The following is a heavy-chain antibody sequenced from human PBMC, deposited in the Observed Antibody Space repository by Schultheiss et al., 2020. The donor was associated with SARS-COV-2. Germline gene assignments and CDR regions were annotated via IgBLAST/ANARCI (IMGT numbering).Heavy chain of an antibody. D-gene: IGHD2-2*01. CDR3: AKGVVPARMFYFDY. CDR2: ISGSGGST. V-gene: IGHV3-23*01. Sequence: GGSLRLSCAASGFTFSNAWMSWVRQAPGKGLEWVSGISGSGGSTYYADSVKGRFTISRDNSKNTLYLQMNSLRAEDTAVYYCAKGVVPARMFYFDYWGQGTLVTVSS. CDR1: GFTFSNAW. J-gene: IGHJ4*02.